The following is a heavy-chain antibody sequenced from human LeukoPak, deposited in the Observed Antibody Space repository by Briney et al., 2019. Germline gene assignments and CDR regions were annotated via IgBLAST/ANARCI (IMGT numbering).Heavy chain of an antibody. CDR1: GFTFSPYS. V-gene: IGHV3-21*04. D-gene: IGHD2/OR15-2a*01. CDR2: ISGSSLYI. J-gene: IGHJ6*01. CDR3: AKMKGHPLPKYYMDV. Sequence: GGSLRLSCAASGFTFSPYSMNWVRQAPGKGLEWVSSISGSSLYIYYADSVKGRFTISRDNAKNSLYLQMNSLRVEDTAIYYCAKMKGHPLPKYYMDVWGQGTTVTVSS.